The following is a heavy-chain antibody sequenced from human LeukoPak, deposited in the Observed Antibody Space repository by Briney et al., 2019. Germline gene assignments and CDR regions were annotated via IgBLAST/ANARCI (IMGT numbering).Heavy chain of an antibody. D-gene: IGHD5-24*01. CDR2: IYSGGST. CDR1: GFTVSSNY. V-gene: IGHV3-53*01. CDR3: ARDSGDGYNSFDY. Sequence: GGSLRLSCAASGFTVSSNYMSWVRQAPGKGLEWVSVIYSGGSTYYADSVKGRFTISRDNSKNTLYLQMNSLRAEDAAVYYCARDSGDGYNSFDYWGQGTLVTVSS. J-gene: IGHJ4*02.